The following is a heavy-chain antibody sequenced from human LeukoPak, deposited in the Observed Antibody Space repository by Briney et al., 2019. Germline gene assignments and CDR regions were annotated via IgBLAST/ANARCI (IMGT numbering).Heavy chain of an antibody. V-gene: IGHV4-59*01. D-gene: IGHD3-22*01. J-gene: IGHJ4*02. Sequence: SETLSLTCTVSGGSISSYYRSWIRKPPGKGLEWIGFICYSGSTNYNPSRKCRVTRSVDSSNNQISLKLSSVTDADTAVYYCARVDYYDSSGYAFDYWGQGTLVLVSS. CDR1: GGSISSYY. CDR3: ARVDYYDSSGYAFDY. CDR2: ICYSGST.